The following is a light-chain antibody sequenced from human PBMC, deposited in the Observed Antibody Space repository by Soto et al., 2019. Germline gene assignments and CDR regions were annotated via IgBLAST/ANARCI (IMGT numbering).Light chain of an antibody. CDR3: CSYEGSFYV. Sequence: QSVLTQPRSVSGSPGQSVTISCTGTNSDVGGYNFVSWYQHYPGKVPKLMIYDVSKRSSGVPDRFSGSKSGNTASLTISGLQAEDEADYYCCSYEGSFYVFGSGTKVTVL. CDR2: DVS. CDR1: NSDVGGYNF. J-gene: IGLJ1*01. V-gene: IGLV2-11*01.